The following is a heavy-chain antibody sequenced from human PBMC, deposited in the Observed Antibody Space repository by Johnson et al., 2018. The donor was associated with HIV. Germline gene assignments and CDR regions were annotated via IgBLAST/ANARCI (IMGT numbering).Heavy chain of an antibody. J-gene: IGHJ3*02. D-gene: IGHD4-17*01. CDR1: GFTFSSYP. CDR3: ARSPETGDRLWRAFDI. CDR2: ISYDGSNK. Sequence: QMLLVESGGGVVQPGRSLRLSCAASGFTFSSYPMHWVRQAPGKGLEWVAVISYDGSNKYYADSGKGRFTISRDNSKNTLYLQMNSLRVEDTAVYYCARSPETGDRLWRAFDIWGHGTMVTVSS. V-gene: IGHV3-30*04.